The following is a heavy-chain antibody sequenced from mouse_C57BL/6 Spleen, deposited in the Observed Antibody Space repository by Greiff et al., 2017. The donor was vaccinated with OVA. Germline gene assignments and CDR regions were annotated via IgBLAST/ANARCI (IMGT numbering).Heavy chain of an antibody. CDR2: IYPSGSYT. Sequence: QVQLQQPGAELVMPGASVKLSCKASGYTFTSYWMHWVKQRPGQGLEWIGEIYPSGSYTNYNQKFKGKSTLTVDKSSSTAYMQLSSLTSEDSAVYYCSRKGPPRAMEDWGKGTSVTVAS. J-gene: IGHJ4*01. V-gene: IGHV1-69*01. CDR1: GYTFTSYW. CDR3: SRKGPPRAMED.